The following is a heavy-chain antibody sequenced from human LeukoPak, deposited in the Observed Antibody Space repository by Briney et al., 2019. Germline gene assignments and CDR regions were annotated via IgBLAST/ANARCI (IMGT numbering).Heavy chain of an antibody. Sequence: GGSLRLSCAASGFTFNDYGMSWVRQVPGKGLEWVSSINWNGISTAKGRFTISRDNAKNSLYLQMSSLRAEDSAIYYCARDPPLVSGPIYYYYMDVWGKGTTVTVSS. CDR3: ARDPPLVSGPIYYYYMDV. CDR2: INWNGIST. V-gene: IGHV3-20*04. J-gene: IGHJ6*03. CDR1: GFTFNDYG. D-gene: IGHD5/OR15-5a*01.